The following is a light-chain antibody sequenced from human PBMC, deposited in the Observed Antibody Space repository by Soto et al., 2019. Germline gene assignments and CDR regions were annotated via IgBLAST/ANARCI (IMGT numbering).Light chain of an antibody. J-gene: IGKJ2*03. CDR2: TAS. CDR1: QNIRTY. CDR3: QQTYSTLNS. Sequence: DIQVTQSPSSLSASVGDRVTITCRASQNIRTYLNWYQQRPGKPPKLLIHTASTLQSGVPSRFRGSGSGTDFTLTIISLQPEDFATYYCQQTYSTLNSFGQGTKLEIK. V-gene: IGKV1-39*01.